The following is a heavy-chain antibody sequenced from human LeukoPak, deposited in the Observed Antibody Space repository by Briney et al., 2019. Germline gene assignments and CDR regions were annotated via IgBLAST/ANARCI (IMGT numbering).Heavy chain of an antibody. D-gene: IGHD3-22*01. CDR1: GFTFSNAW. CDR3: TTPRGDSSGYYQS. V-gene: IGHV3-15*01. J-gene: IGHJ1*01. Sequence: GRSLRLSCAASGFTFSNAWMSWVRQAPGKGLEWVGRIKSKTDGGTTDYAAPVKGRFTISRDDSKNTLYLQMNSLKTEDTAVYYCTTPRGDSSGYYQSWGQGTLVTVSS. CDR2: IKSKTDGGTT.